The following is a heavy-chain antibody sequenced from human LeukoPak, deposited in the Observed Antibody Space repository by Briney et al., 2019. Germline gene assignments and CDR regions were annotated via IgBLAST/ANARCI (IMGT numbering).Heavy chain of an antibody. D-gene: IGHD1-20*01. J-gene: IGHJ4*02. CDR1: GGSFSGYY. V-gene: IGHV4-34*01. CDR2: INHSGST. CDR3: ARDNSRGATRY. Sequence: SETLSLTCAVYGGSFSGYYWSWIRQPPGKGLEWIGEINHSGSTNYNPSLKSRVTISVDTSKNQFSLKLSSVTAADTAVYYCARDNSRGATRYWGQGTLVTVSS.